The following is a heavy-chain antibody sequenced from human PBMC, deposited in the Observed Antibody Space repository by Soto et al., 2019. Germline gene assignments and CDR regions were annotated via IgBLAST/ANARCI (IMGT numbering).Heavy chain of an antibody. CDR1: GGSISHDY. CDR3: ARDRIVTKPPAPYYLYYGVDV. V-gene: IGHV4-4*08. D-gene: IGHD3-22*01. J-gene: IGHJ6*02. CDR2: LSSTGNT. Sequence: PSETLSLTCLVSGGSISHDYWCWIRQPLGEGLEWCGCLSSTGNTYFNPSLKSRVTISVDTSKNQFSLRLRSVTAADTAIYYCARDRIVTKPPAPYYLYYGVDVWGQGTTVTVSS.